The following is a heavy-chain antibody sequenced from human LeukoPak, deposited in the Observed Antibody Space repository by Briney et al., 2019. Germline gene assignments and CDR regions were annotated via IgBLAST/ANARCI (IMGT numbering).Heavy chain of an antibody. CDR1: GGSFSGYY. V-gene: IGHV4-34*01. CDR2: INHSGST. J-gene: IGHJ3*02. Sequence: PSETLSLTCAVYGGSFSGYYWSWIRQPPGKGLEWIGEINHSGSTNYNPSLKSRVTISVDTSKNQFSLKLSSVTAADTAVYYCARVLCCGDYVRVVRAFDIWGQGTMVTVSS. D-gene: IGHD4-17*01. CDR3: ARVLCCGDYVRVVRAFDI.